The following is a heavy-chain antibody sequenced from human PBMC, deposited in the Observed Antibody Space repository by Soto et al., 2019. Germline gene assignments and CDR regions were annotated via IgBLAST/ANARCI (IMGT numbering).Heavy chain of an antibody. J-gene: IGHJ6*02. Sequence: PGGSLRLSCAASGFTXSSYWMHWVRQAPGKGLVWVSRINSDGSSTSYADSVKGRFTISRDNAKNTLYLQMNSLRAEDTAVYYCASSWQQNGMDVWGQGTTVTVSS. V-gene: IGHV3-74*01. CDR2: INSDGSST. CDR1: GFTXSSYW. CDR3: ASSWQQNGMDV. D-gene: IGHD6-13*01.